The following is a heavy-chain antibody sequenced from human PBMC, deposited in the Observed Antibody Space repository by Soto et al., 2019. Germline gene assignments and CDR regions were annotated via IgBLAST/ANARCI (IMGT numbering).Heavy chain of an antibody. J-gene: IGHJ4*02. CDR2: IWYDGSNK. CDR1: GFTFSSYG. Sequence: QSGGSLRLSCAASGFTFSSYGMHWVRQAPGKGLEWVAVIWYDGSNKYYADSVKGRFTISRDNSKNTLYLQMNSLRAEDTAVYYCARDQGDDYGDYGGFDYWGQGTLVTVSS. V-gene: IGHV3-33*01. D-gene: IGHD4-17*01. CDR3: ARDQGDDYGDYGGFDY.